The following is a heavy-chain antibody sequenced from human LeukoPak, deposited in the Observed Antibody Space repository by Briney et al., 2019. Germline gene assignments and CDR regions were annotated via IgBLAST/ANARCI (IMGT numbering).Heavy chain of an antibody. CDR1: GFTFSSYA. Sequence: GGSLRLSCAASGFTFSSYAMSWVRQAPGKGLEWVSAISGSGGSTYYADSVKGRFTISRDNSKNTLYLQMNSLRAEDTAVYYCAKTPAVNYYGSSGNWGFFDYWGQGTLVTVSS. CDR3: AKTPAVNYYGSSGNWGFFDY. V-gene: IGHV3-23*01. CDR2: ISGSGGST. D-gene: IGHD3-22*01. J-gene: IGHJ4*02.